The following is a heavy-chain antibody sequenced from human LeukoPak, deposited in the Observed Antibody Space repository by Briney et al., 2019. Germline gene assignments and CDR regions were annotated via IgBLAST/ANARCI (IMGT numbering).Heavy chain of an antibody. V-gene: IGHV3-53*04. D-gene: IGHD3-10*01. J-gene: IGHJ4*02. Sequence: PGGSLRLSCAASGFTVSSNYMSWVRQDPGKGLEWVSVIYSGGSTYYADSVKGRFTISRHNSKNTLYLQMNSLRAEDTAVYYCAREDRYGSGSFDYWGQGTLVTVSS. CDR3: AREDRYGSGSFDY. CDR1: GFTVSSNY. CDR2: IYSGGST.